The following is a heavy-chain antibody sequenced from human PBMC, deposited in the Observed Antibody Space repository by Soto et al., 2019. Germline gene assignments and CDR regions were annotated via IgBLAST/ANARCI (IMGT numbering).Heavy chain of an antibody. Sequence: TSETLSLTXAVYGGSLSGYSWSWIRLPPGKGLEWIGEISDSGITNYNPSLKSRVTISIDTWKNQFSLRVASLTAADAALYYCARDFFDSSDYTTNWFDPWGQGTLVTVSS. CDR2: ISDSGIT. CDR1: GGSLSGYS. J-gene: IGHJ5*02. D-gene: IGHD3-22*01. V-gene: IGHV4-34*01. CDR3: ARDFFDSSDYTTNWFDP.